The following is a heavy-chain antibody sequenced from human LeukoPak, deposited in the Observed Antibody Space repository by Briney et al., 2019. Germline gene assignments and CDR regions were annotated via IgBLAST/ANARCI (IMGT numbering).Heavy chain of an antibody. D-gene: IGHD3-9*01. CDR1: GFTFSSYA. Sequence: GGSLRLSCAASGFTFSSYAMSGVRQAPGKGLEWVSAISGSGGSTYYADSVKGRFTISRDNSKNTLYLQMNSLRAEDTAVYYCAKTPYYDILTGYQYYFDYWGQGTLVTVSS. V-gene: IGHV3-23*01. J-gene: IGHJ4*02. CDR3: AKTPYYDILTGYQYYFDY. CDR2: ISGSGGST.